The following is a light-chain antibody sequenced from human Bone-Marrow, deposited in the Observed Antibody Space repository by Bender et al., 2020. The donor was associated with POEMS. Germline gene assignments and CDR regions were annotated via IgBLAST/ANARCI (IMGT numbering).Light chain of an antibody. CDR2: ANN. CDR1: SSNIGAGYD. Sequence: QSVLTQPPSVSGAPGQRVTISCTGSSSNIGAGYDVHWYQQLPGTAPKLLIYANNNRPSGVSNRFSGSKSGNTASLTISGLRAEDEADYYCSSYTSSSTWVFGGGTKLTVL. J-gene: IGLJ3*02. CDR3: SSYTSSSTWV. V-gene: IGLV1-40*01.